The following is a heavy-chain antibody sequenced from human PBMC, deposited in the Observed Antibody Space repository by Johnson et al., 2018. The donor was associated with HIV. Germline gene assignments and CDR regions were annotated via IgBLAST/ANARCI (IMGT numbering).Heavy chain of an antibody. CDR2: ISYDGSNK. CDR3: AREPQRDIVSHSVAFDI. V-gene: IGHV3-30*04. D-gene: IGHD3-9*01. CDR1: GFTFSSYA. Sequence: QVQLVESGGGVVQPGRSLRLSCAASGFTFSSYAMHWVRQAPGKGLEWVAVISYDGSNKYYADSVKGRFTISRDNSKNTLYLQMNSLRPEDTALYYCAREPQRDIVSHSVAFDIWDQVTMVTVSS. J-gene: IGHJ3*02.